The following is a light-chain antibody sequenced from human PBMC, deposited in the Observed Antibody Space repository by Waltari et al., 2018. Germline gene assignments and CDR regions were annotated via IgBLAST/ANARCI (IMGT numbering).Light chain of an antibody. Sequence: EIVLTQSPGTLSLSPGERATLSCRASQSVGRSLAWYQQKPGQAPRLLIYGASSRATGVTDRFSGSGSGTDFSLTISRLEPEDFAVYYCQHYVRLPVTFGQGTRVEIK. CDR3: QHYVRLPVT. J-gene: IGKJ1*01. V-gene: IGKV3-20*01. CDR2: GAS. CDR1: QSVGRS.